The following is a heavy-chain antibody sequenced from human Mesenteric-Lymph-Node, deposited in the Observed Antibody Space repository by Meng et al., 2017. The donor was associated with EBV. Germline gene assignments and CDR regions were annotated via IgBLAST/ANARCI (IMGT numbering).Heavy chain of an antibody. V-gene: IGHV4-61*01. CDR1: GDSLNDVNYY. CDR3: ARTGRCSGDSCYYNWFDP. CDR2: IYYSGSP. J-gene: IGHJ5*02. D-gene: IGHD2-15*01. Sequence: EPGPGPVKPSETLSPTGTVSGDSLNDVNYYWSWIRQPQGKGLEWIAYIYYSGSPNFNPSLKSRAAISVDTSKNQFSLRLSSVTAADTAVYYCARTGRCSGDSCYYNWFDPWGQGTLVTVSS.